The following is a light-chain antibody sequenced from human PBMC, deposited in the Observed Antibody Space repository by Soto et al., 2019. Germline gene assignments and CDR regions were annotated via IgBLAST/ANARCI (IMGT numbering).Light chain of an antibody. CDR2: DAS. CDR3: QQYDNLPYT. CDR1: QDISNY. V-gene: IGKV1-33*01. J-gene: IGKJ2*01. Sequence: DIQMTPSPSSLSASVGDRVTITCQASQDISNYLNWYQQKPGKAPKLLIYDASNLETGVPSRFSGSVSGTDFTFTIRSLQPEDIATYYCQQYDNLPYTFGQGTKLEIK.